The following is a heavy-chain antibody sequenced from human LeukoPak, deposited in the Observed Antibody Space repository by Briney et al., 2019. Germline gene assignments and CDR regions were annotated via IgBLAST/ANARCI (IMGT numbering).Heavy chain of an antibody. Sequence: PGGSLRLSCAASGFTFTNYNMNWVRQAPGKGLEWVSSISSSSTYTYYADSVKGRFTISRDNAKNSLYLQMNSLRAEDTAVYYCARDGHGLVPWYYFDYWGQGTLVTVSS. J-gene: IGHJ4*02. D-gene: IGHD3-16*01. CDR2: ISSSSTYT. V-gene: IGHV3-21*01. CDR3: ARDGHGLVPWYYFDY. CDR1: GFTFTNYN.